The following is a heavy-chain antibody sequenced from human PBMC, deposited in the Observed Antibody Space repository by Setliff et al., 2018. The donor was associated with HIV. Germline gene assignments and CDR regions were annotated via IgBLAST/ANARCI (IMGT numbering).Heavy chain of an antibody. D-gene: IGHD6-19*01. CDR1: GFTFSRDW. CDR2: ISSDGSKK. CDR3: ARDHKDSSGWVDYYYYYYMDV. V-gene: IGHV3-30*03. Sequence: PGGSLRLSCVASGFTFSRDWMLWVRQVPGKGLEWVALISSDGSKKDYVDSVKGRFTIFRDMNTMYLQMNSLEPADTAVYYCARDHKDSSGWVDYYYYYYMDVWGKGTTVTVSS. J-gene: IGHJ6*03.